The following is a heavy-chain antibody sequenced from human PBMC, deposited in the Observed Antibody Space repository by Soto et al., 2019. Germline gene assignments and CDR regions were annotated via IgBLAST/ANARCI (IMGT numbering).Heavy chain of an antibody. Sequence: PGGSLRLSCAASGFTFSSYGMHWVRQAPGKGLEWVAVISYDGSNKYYADSVKGRFTISRDNSKNTLYLQMNSLRAEDTAVYYCAKTSLHFGEFYSGYDPALDYWGQGTLVTVSS. CDR1: GFTFSSYG. J-gene: IGHJ4*02. CDR3: AKTSLHFGEFYSGYDPALDY. CDR2: ISYDGSNK. V-gene: IGHV3-30*18. D-gene: IGHD5-12*01.